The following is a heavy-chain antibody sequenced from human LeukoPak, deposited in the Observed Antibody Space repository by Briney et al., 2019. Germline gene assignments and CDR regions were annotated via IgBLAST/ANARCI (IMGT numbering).Heavy chain of an antibody. V-gene: IGHV4-30-4*01. CDR3: ARGPDSSGYYYFDY. CDR2: IYHSGST. J-gene: IGHJ4*02. Sequence: PSETLSLTCTVSGGSVSSGSYYWSWIRQPPGKGLEWIGYIYHSGSTHFNPSLKSRVTISVDTSKNQFSLKLSSVTAADTAVYFCARGPDSSGYYYFDYWGQGTLVTVSS. D-gene: IGHD3-22*01. CDR1: GGSVSSGSYY.